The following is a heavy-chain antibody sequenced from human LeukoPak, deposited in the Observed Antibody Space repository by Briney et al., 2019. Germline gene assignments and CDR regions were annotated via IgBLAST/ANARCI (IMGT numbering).Heavy chain of an antibody. Sequence: GASVKVSCKASGYTFTCYYMHWVRQAPGQGLEWMGWINPNSGGTNYAQKFQGRVTMTRDTSISTAYMELSRLRSDDTAVYYCARKAVGYCSGGSCSNNWFDPWGQGTLVTVSS. V-gene: IGHV1-2*02. J-gene: IGHJ5*02. CDR2: INPNSGGT. CDR3: ARKAVGYCSGGSCSNNWFDP. D-gene: IGHD2-15*01. CDR1: GYTFTCYY.